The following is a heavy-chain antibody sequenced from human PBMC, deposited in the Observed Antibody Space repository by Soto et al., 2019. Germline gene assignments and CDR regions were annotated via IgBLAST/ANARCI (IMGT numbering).Heavy chain of an antibody. CDR3: ARNTDTYDFWSGYTYTNWFDP. Sequence: LSLTCTVSGGSISSYYWSWIRQPPGKGLEWIGYIFYSGSTNYNPSLKSRVTISVDTSKNQFSLKLSSVTAADTAVYYCARNTDTYDFWSGYTYTNWFDPWGQGTLVTVSS. J-gene: IGHJ5*02. V-gene: IGHV4-59*01. CDR2: IFYSGST. D-gene: IGHD3-3*01. CDR1: GGSISSYY.